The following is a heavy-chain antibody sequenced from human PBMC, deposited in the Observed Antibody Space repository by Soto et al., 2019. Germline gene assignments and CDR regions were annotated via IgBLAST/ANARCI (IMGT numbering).Heavy chain of an antibody. CDR1: GFTFSSYG. J-gene: IGHJ6*02. D-gene: IGHD2-15*01. CDR3: AKWAELGYCSGGSCYRYYYYGMDV. Sequence: QVQLVESGGGVVQPGRSLRLSCAASGFTFSSYGMHWVRQAPGKGLEWVAVISYDGSNKYYADSVKGRFTISRDNSKNTLYLQMNSLRDEDTAVYYCAKWAELGYCSGGSCYRYYYYGMDVWGQGTTVTVSS. CDR2: ISYDGSNK. V-gene: IGHV3-30*18.